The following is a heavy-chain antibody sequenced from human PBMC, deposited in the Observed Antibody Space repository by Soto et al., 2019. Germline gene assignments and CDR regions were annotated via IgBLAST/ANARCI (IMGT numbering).Heavy chain of an antibody. CDR1: GFTFSDYG. J-gene: IGHJ4*02. CDR2: ISYDGSDK. CDR3: ATMERLFDY. Sequence: QLQLVESGGGVVQPGRSLRLSCAASGFTFSDYGMHWVRQAPGTGLERVAVISYDGSDKYYADSVKGRFTISRDNSKNRLYLQMISLRAEDTAVYYCATMERLFDYWGQGTLVTVSS. V-gene: IGHV3-30*03. D-gene: IGHD3-3*01.